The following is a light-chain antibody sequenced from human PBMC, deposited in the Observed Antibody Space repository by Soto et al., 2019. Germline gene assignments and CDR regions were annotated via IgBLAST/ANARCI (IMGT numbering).Light chain of an antibody. CDR3: QQYNNWPLYT. V-gene: IGKV3-15*01. J-gene: IGKJ2*01. CDR2: DAS. Sequence: EMVMTQSPVTLSVSPGERATLSCRASQSVRSNLAWYQQRPGQAPRLLIYDASTRATGIPARFSGGGSGTDFTLTISSLQSEDFAVYYCQQYNNWPLYTFGQRTKLEI. CDR1: QSVRSN.